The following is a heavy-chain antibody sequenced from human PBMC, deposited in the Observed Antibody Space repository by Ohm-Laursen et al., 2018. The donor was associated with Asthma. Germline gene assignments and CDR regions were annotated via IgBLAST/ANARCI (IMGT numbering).Heavy chain of an antibody. Sequence: RSLRLSCTASGFTFRSYAMHWVRQAPGKGLEWVAVMSYDGSLKYYADSVKGRFTISRDNAKNSLYLQMNSLRAQDTAVYYCAVRTTSAGFDVWGQGTTVTVSS. CDR2: MSYDGSLK. CDR3: AVRTTSAGFDV. D-gene: IGHD1-1*01. CDR1: GFTFRSYA. V-gene: IGHV3-30-3*01. J-gene: IGHJ6*02.